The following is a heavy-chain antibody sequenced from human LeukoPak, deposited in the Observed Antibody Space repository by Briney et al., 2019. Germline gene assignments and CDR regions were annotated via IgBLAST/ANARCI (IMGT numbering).Heavy chain of an antibody. D-gene: IGHD3-10*01. V-gene: IGHV4-59*01. CDR3: ARDIYGSGHGWFDV. J-gene: IGHJ5*02. CDR2: IHYTGST. CDR1: GVSISTYY. Sequence: PWETLSLTCSVSGVSISTYYWSWIRQPPGKGLEWMGYIHYTGSTNYNPSLKSRVTISVDTSKRQLSLMLRSVTAADTAVYYCARDIYGSGHGWFDVWGQGTLVTVSS.